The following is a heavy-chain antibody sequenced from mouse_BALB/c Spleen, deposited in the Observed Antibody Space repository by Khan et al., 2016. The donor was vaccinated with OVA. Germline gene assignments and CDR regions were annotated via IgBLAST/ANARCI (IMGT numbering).Heavy chain of an antibody. V-gene: IGHV1-9*01. J-gene: IGHJ1*01. CDR3: ARYGNHWYFDV. CDR1: GYTFSSYW. D-gene: IGHD2-1*01. Sequence: VQLQESGAELMKPGASVKISCKATGYTFSSYWIEWIKQRPGHGLEWIGEILPGSDTTNYNEKFKGKATFTADTSSNTAYMQLSSLTSEDSAVYYCARYGNHWYFDVWGAVTTVTVSS. CDR2: ILPGSDTT.